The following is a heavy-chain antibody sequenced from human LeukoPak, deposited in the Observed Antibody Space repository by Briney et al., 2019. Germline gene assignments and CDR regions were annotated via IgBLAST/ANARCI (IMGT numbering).Heavy chain of an antibody. Sequence: GGSLRLSCAASGFTFSSYATSWVRQAPGKGLEWLSYIGSGSSSIYYADSVRGRFTISRDNAKNSLYLEMDSLRAEDTAVYYCARALNLLDPVTLDNWGQGTLVTVSS. CDR1: GFTFSSYA. CDR2: IGSGSSSI. D-gene: IGHD3/OR15-3a*01. CDR3: ARALNLLDPVTLDN. V-gene: IGHV3-48*01. J-gene: IGHJ4*02.